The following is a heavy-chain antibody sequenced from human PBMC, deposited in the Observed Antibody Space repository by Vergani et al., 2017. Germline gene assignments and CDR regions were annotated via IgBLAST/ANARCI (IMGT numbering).Heavy chain of an antibody. Sequence: QVQLVQSGAEVKKPGSSVKVSCKASGGTFNIYSVSWLRQAPGQGPEWMGGITPFFPTGHYAQKFQGRVTITADESATTVYMELSSLRSEDTAVYYCARAPKECSGGSCYSYYLDSWGQETLVIVSS. V-gene: IGHV1-69*12. D-gene: IGHD2-15*01. CDR1: GGTFNIYS. CDR3: ARAPKECSGGSCYSYYLDS. CDR2: ITPFFPTG. J-gene: IGHJ4*02.